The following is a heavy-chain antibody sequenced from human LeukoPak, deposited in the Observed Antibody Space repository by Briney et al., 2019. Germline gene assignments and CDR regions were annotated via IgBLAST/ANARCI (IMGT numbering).Heavy chain of an antibody. D-gene: IGHD3-3*01. J-gene: IGHJ3*02. CDR1: RFTFSSYA. Sequence: SGGSLRLSCAASRFTFSSYAMSWVRQAPGKGLEWVSAISGSGGSTYYADSVKGRFTISRDNSKNTLYLQMNSLRAEDTAVYYCAKVKDSYYDFWSGPFDIWGQGTVVTVSS. CDR2: ISGSGGST. V-gene: IGHV3-23*01. CDR3: AKVKDSYYDFWSGPFDI.